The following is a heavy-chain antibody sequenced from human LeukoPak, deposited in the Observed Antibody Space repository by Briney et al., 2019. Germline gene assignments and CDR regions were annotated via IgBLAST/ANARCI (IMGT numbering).Heavy chain of an antibody. Sequence: PGGSLRLSCAASGFTFDSYVMTWVRQAPGNGLEWVSGIGTSGRSTYYADSVKGRFNISRDNSKNTLYLQMNSLRAEDTALYYCAKESGNAFNDPFDMWGQGTMVIVSS. D-gene: IGHD3-16*01. CDR2: IGTSGRST. CDR1: GFTFDSYV. V-gene: IGHV3-23*01. J-gene: IGHJ3*02. CDR3: AKESGNAFNDPFDM.